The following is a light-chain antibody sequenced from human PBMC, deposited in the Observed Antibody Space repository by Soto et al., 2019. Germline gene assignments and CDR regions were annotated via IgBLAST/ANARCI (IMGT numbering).Light chain of an antibody. CDR2: EGI. CDR1: SSDIGTYNL. V-gene: IGLV2-23*01. Sequence: QSALTQPASVSGSPGQSITISCTGTSSDIGTYNLVSWYQHYPDKAPKLMIYEGIKRPSGVSNRFSGSKSGNTAFLTISGLQAEDEADYYCCSYAGSGTDNYVFGSGT. CDR3: CSYAGSGTDNYV. J-gene: IGLJ1*01.